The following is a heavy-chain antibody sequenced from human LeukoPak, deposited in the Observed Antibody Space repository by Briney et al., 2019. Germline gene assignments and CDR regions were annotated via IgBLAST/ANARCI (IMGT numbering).Heavy chain of an antibody. D-gene: IGHD2-15*01. CDR2: IYHSGST. CDR1: GYSISSGYY. J-gene: IGHJ4*02. CDR3: ARLRSGGSCYADY. Sequence: SETLSLTCAVSGYSISSGYYWGWIRQPPGKGLEWIVSIYHSGSTYYNPSLKSRVTISVDTSKNQFSLKLSSVTAADTAVYYCARLRSGGSCYADYWGQGTLVTVSS. V-gene: IGHV4-38-2*01.